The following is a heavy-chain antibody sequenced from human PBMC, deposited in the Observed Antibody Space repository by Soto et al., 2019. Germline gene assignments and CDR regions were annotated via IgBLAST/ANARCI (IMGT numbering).Heavy chain of an antibody. Sequence: EVLLVESGGGLVQPGGSLRLSCAASGFTFRSYTMNWVRQAPGKGLESVSYITGSSSTMYYADSVKGRFTISRDNVRNSLYLQMNSLRAEDTAIYYCARGRGSGSYYNNYFDPWGQGTLVTVSS. CDR1: GFTFRSYT. V-gene: IGHV3-48*01. CDR2: ITGSSSTM. D-gene: IGHD3-10*01. J-gene: IGHJ5*02. CDR3: ARGRGSGSYYNNYFDP.